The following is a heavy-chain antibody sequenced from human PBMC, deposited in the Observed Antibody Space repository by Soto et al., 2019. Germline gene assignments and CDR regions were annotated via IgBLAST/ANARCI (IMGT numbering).Heavy chain of an antibody. CDR3: ARHGKLSSMTNYFDS. J-gene: IGHJ4*02. CDR2: MSGDGRT. CDR1: GFKFSDSV. Sequence: GGPLGRCCVGSGFKFSDSVMAWVRQAPGKGLEWLSVMSGDGRTRYALSVTGRFTISRDNSKNTLYSQMRSLSASDTAIYYCARHGKLSSMTNYFDSWGQGALVTVSS. V-gene: IGHV3-23*01. D-gene: IGHD1-1*01.